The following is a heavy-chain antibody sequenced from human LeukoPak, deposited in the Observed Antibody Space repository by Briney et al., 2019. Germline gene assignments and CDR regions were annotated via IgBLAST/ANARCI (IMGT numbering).Heavy chain of an antibody. J-gene: IGHJ4*02. CDR2: ISGSGGST. Sequence: GGSLRLSCAASGFTFSSYAMSWVRQAPGKGLEWVSAISGSGGSTYYADSVKGRFTISRDNAKNTLYVQMKSRRAEERAVYYRAKVRENHYDILTGYYSLWGPFDYWGQGTLVTVSS. CDR3: AKVRENHYDILTGYYSLWGPFDY. CDR1: GFTFSSYA. D-gene: IGHD3-9*01. V-gene: IGHV3-23*01.